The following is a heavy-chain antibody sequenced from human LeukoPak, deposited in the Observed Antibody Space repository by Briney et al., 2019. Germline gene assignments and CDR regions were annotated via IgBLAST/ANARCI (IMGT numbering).Heavy chain of an antibody. J-gene: IGHJ4*02. CDR1: GFTFSSYS. Sequence: GGSLRLSCAASGFTFSSYSMNWVRQAPGKGLEWVSVIYSGGYTYYTDSVKGRFTISRDNSKNTLYLQMNSLRAEDTAVYYCARGRNQHYYDSWGQGTLVTVSS. D-gene: IGHD2-21*01. V-gene: IGHV3-66*01. CDR3: ARGRNQHYYDS. CDR2: IYSGGYT.